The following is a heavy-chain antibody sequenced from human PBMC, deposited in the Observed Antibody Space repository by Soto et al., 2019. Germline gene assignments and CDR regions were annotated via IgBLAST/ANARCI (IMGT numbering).Heavy chain of an antibody. CDR1: GYTFTSYD. D-gene: IGHD1-26*01. V-gene: IGHV1-3*01. CDR2: INAGNGNT. CDR3: ARDDSGFSGSHYIDYFNY. J-gene: IGHJ4*02. Sequence: ASVKVSCKASGYTFTSYDINWVRQAPGQRLEWMGWINAGNGNTKYSQKFQGRVTITRDTSASTAYMELSSLRSEDTAVYYCARDDSGFSGSHYIDYFNYWGQGALVTVSS.